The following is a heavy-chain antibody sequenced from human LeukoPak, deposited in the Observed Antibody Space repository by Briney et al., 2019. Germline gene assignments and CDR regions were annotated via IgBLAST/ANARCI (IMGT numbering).Heavy chain of an antibody. J-gene: IGHJ4*02. CDR2: MNPNSGNT. Sequence: ASVKVSCKASGYIFTGYDINWVRQATGQGLEWMGWMNPNSGNTGFAQKLQGRVTMTRDTSTSTAYMELRSLRSDDTAVYYCARDVSHRLFYDSSGYYILFDYWGQGTLVTVSS. D-gene: IGHD3-22*01. CDR1: GYIFTGYD. CDR3: ARDVSHRLFYDSSGYYILFDY. V-gene: IGHV1-8*01.